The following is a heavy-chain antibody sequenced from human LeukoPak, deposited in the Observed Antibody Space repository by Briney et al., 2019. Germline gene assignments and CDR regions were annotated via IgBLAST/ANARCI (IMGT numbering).Heavy chain of an antibody. V-gene: IGHV1-69*05. D-gene: IGHD4-11*01. CDR3: ARGTVTTEGNYFDY. CDR1: GGTFSSYA. CDR2: IIPIFGTA. J-gene: IGHJ4*02. Sequence: ASVKVSCKASGGTFSSYAISWVRQAPGQGLESMGGIIPIFGTANYAQKFQGRVTITTDESTSTAYMELSSLRSEDTAVYYCARGTVTTEGNYFDYWGQGTLVTVSS.